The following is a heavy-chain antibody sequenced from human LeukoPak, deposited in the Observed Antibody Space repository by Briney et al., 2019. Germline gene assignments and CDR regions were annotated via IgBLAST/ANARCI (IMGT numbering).Heavy chain of an antibody. V-gene: IGHV1-2*02. CDR2: NNPNSGDT. J-gene: IGHJ4*02. Sequence: ASVKVSFKASAYTFTGDYIHWVRQAPGQGLEWMGGNNPNSGDTKKAQKFNGRVTMTRDTSISTAYMELNSLRSDDTAVYYCARYCSTATCSEGDVYWGQGTLVTVSS. CDR3: ARYCSTATCSEGDVY. D-gene: IGHD2-2*01. CDR1: AYTFTGDY.